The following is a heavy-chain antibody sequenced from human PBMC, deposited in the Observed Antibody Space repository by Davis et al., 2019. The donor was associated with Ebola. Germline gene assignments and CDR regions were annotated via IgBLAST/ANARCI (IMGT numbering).Heavy chain of an antibody. Sequence: ESLKTPCAAPGFTFRNAWMNWVRQAPGKGLEWVGRIKSKTDGGTTDYAAPVKGRFTISRDDSKNTLYLQMNSLKTEETAVYYCTTDGPDIVLMVYAISGMDVWGQGTTVTVSS. CDR1: GFTFRNAW. CDR2: IKSKTDGGTT. J-gene: IGHJ6*02. CDR3: TTDGPDIVLMVYAISGMDV. V-gene: IGHV3-15*07. D-gene: IGHD2-8*01.